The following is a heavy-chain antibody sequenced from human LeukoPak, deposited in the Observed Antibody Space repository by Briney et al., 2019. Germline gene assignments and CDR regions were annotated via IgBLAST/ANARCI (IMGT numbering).Heavy chain of an antibody. Sequence: GRSLRLSCAASGFTFSSYAMHWVRQAPGKGLEWVAVISYDGSNKYYADSVKGRFTISRDNSKNTLYLQMNSLRAEDTAVYYCARGPAFDIWGQGTMVTVSS. CDR3: ARGPAFDI. CDR1: GFTFSSYA. V-gene: IGHV3-30*01. CDR2: ISYDGSNK. J-gene: IGHJ3*02.